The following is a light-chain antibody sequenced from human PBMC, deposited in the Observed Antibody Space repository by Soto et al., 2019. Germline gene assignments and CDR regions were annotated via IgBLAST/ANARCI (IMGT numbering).Light chain of an antibody. J-gene: IGKJ1*01. CDR1: QSVSDNY. V-gene: IGKV3-20*01. CDR3: QQYGVSQWT. Sequence: EIVLTQSPGTLSLSPGERATLSCRASQSVSDNYFAWYQQKPGQAPRLLIYAVSSRATGIPDRFSGSGSGTDFTLTISRLEPDDSAVYYCQQYGVSQWTFGHGTKVEI. CDR2: AVS.